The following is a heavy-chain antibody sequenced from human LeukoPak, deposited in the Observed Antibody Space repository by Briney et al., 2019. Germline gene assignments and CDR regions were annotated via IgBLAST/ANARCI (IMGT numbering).Heavy chain of an antibody. CDR3: ARDYGDQPLGAFDI. Sequence: GVPLRLSCAASGFTFNSYDMSWLPQAPGKGRVGVSAISGSGGSTYYADSVKGRFTISRDNSKNTLYLQMNSLRAEDTAVYYCARDYGDQPLGAFDIWGQGTMVTVSS. J-gene: IGHJ3*02. V-gene: IGHV3-23*01. CDR2: ISGSGGST. CDR1: GFTFNSYD. D-gene: IGHD4-17*01.